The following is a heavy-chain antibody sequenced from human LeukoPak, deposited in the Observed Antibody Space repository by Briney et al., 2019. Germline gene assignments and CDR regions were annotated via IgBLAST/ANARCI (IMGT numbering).Heavy chain of an antibody. Sequence: PGGSLRLSCAASGFTFSTYSMTWLRQAPGKGLDWKSHITSSSSTIYYADSVKGRFTISRDNAKNSLYLQMNSLRHEDTAVYYCARRVSTGNAYSWFDPWGQRTLVTVSS. J-gene: IGHJ5*02. CDR2: ITSSSSTI. CDR3: ARRVSTGNAYSWFDP. CDR1: GFTFSTYS. D-gene: IGHD3-9*01. V-gene: IGHV3-48*02.